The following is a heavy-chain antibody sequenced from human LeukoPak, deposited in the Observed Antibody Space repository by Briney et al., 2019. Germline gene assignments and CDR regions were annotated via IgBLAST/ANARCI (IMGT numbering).Heavy chain of an antibody. CDR2: IYYSGTT. CDR3: ARSDSSGYSIDY. V-gene: IGHV4-39*07. J-gene: IGHJ4*02. Sequence: PSETLSLTCTVSGGSIKSNSYYWGWIRQPPGKGLEWIGSIYYSGTTFYNPSLKSRVTISVDTSKNQFSLKLSSVTAADTAVYYCARSDSSGYSIDYWGQGTLVTVSS. CDR1: GGSIKSNSYY. D-gene: IGHD3-22*01.